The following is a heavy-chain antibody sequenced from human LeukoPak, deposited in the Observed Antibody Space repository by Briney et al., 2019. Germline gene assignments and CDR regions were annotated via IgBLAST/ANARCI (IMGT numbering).Heavy chain of an antibody. V-gene: IGHV6-1*01. CDR1: GDSVSSNSAA. CDR2: AYSRSKWYN. J-gene: IGHJ4*02. Sequence: SQTLSLTCDISGDSVSSNSAAWTWIRQSPLRGLEWLGRAYSRSKWYNDYAASVNSRITINPDTSKNQFSLQLNSVSPEDTAVYYCARQQEGSFDYWGQGTLVTVSS. CDR3: ARQQEGSFDY.